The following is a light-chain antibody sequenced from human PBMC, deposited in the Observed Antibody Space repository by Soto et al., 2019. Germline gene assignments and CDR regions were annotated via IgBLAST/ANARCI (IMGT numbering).Light chain of an antibody. CDR2: SDA. Sequence: SYELTQPPSVSVAPGKTARITCGGNDIATKSVHWYQHKPGQAPVMVIYSDADRPSGIPERFSGSNSGNTATLAISRVEAGDEADYYCQVWDSSSDHVVFGGGTKLTVL. J-gene: IGLJ2*01. CDR3: QVWDSSSDHVV. V-gene: IGLV3-21*04. CDR1: DIATKS.